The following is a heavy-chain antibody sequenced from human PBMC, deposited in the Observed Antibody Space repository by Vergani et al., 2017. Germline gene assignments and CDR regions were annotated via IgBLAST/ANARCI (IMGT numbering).Heavy chain of an antibody. V-gene: IGHV3-30*18. Sequence: VQLLQSGGGLVQPGGSLRLSCAASGFTFSSYGMHWVRQAPGKGLEWVAVISCDGSNKYYADSVKGRFTISRDNSKNTLYLQMNSLRAEDTAVYYCAKSYDIGYFYGMDVWGQGP. CDR1: GFTFSSYG. CDR3: AKSYDIGYFYGMDV. D-gene: IGHD3-9*01. CDR2: ISCDGSNK. J-gene: IGHJ6*02.